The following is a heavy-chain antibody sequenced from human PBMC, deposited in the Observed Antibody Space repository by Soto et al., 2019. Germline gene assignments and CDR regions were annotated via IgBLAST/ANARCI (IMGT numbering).Heavy chain of an antibody. CDR2: MANDGSYQ. CDR1: GFIFSTYG. V-gene: IGHV3-30*03. CDR3: ARSIGGSSYYPPDY. J-gene: IGHJ4*02. D-gene: IGHD2-15*01. Sequence: QVQLVESGGGVVQPGGSLRLSCATSGFIFSTYGMQWVRQSPGEGLEWVAVMANDGSYQYYADSVKGRFTISRDNSKNTLCLQMDSLRREDTAVYYCARSIGGSSYYPPDYWGQGTLVTVSS.